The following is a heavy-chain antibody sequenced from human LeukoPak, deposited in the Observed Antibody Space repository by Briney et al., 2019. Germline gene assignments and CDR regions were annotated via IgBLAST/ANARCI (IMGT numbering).Heavy chain of an antibody. CDR3: ARQRGSGCLDY. V-gene: IGHV3-7*01. Sequence: GGSLRLPCAAPRFTLSNYWMSWVRQAPGKGLEWVANIKQDGSETYYVDSVKGRFTISRDNAKNSLSLQMNSLRAEDTAVYYCARQRGSGCLDYWGQGTLVTVSS. D-gene: IGHD6-19*01. CDR2: IKQDGSET. J-gene: IGHJ4*02. CDR1: RFTLSNYW.